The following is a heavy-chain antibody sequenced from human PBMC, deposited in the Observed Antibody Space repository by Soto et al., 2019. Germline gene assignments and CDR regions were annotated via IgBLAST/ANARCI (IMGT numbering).Heavy chain of an antibody. Sequence: ASVKVSFKASGYSFTSYGISWVRQAPGQGLEWMGWISAYNGNTNYAQKLQGRVTMTTDTSTSTAYMELRSLRSDDTAVYYCARVLRPDSYCSGGSCYSPFGYWGQGTLVTVSS. V-gene: IGHV1-18*01. CDR1: GYSFTSYG. J-gene: IGHJ4*02. CDR2: ISAYNGNT. CDR3: ARVLRPDSYCSGGSCYSPFGY. D-gene: IGHD2-15*01.